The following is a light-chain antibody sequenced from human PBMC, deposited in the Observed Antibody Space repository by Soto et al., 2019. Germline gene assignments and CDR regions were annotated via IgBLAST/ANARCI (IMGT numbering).Light chain of an antibody. V-gene: IGKV3-20*01. J-gene: IGKJ3*01. CDR2: AAS. CDR3: QHYTSSRGFT. Sequence: IVLTQSPGTLSLSPGERATLSCGASQSVISSHLAWYQQKPGQAPRLLIYAASSRATGIPDRFSGTGSGTDFTLTISRLESEDSAVYFCQHYTSSRGFTFGPGT. CDR1: QSVISSH.